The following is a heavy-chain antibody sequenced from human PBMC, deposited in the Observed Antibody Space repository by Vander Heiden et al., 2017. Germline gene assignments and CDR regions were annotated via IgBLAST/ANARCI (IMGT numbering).Heavy chain of an antibody. J-gene: IGHJ4*02. CDR2: IYSGGST. CDR1: GFIVSSNY. V-gene: IGHV3-53*01. Sequence: EVQLVESGGGLIQPGGSLRLSCAASGFIVSSNYMSWVRQAPGKGLEWVSVIYSGGSTYYADSVKGRFTNFRDNSKNTLYLQMNSLRAEDTAVYYCARAVSGGEFDYWGQGTLVTVSS. CDR3: ARAVSGGEFDY. D-gene: IGHD2-21*01.